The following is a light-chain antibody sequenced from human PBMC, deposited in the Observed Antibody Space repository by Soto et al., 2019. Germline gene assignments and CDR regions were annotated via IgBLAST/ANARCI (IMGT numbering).Light chain of an antibody. CDR3: QQHSHWPPWT. V-gene: IGKV3-11*01. J-gene: IGKJ1*01. CDR1: QNVRTF. Sequence: EVVLTQSPATLSLSPGERATLSCRASQNVRTFLDWCQQKPGQAPRLLIYGASNRATGIPARFSGSGSGTDFTLTISSLEPEDFAVYYCQQHSHWPPWTFGQGTKVDIK. CDR2: GAS.